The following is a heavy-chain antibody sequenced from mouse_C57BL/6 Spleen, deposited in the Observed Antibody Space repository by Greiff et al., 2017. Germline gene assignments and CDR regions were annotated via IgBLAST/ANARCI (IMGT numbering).Heavy chain of an antibody. CDR1: GFTFSDYG. D-gene: IGHD2-3*01. CDR3: ARNDGYYPDY. V-gene: IGHV5-17*01. CDR2: ISSGSSTI. J-gene: IGHJ2*01. Sequence: EVKLMESGGGLVKPGGSLKLSCAASGFTFSDYGMHWVRQAPEKGLEWVAYISSGSSTIYYADTVKGRFTISRDNAKNTLFLQMTSLRSEDTAMYYCARNDGYYPDYWGQGTTPTVSS.